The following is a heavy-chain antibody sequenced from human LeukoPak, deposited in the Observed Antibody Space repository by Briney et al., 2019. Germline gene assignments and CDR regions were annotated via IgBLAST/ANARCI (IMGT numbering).Heavy chain of an antibody. CDR1: GYTFTGYY. V-gene: IGHV1-2*02. CDR3: RTDRYGDYGDYIDY. Sequence: ASVKVSCKASGYTFTGYYMHWVRQAPGQGLEWMGWINPNSGGTNYAQKFQGRVAMTRDTSISTAYMELSRLRSDDTAVYYCRTDRYGDYGDYIDYWGQGTLVTVSS. J-gene: IGHJ4*02. D-gene: IGHD4-17*01. CDR2: INPNSGGT.